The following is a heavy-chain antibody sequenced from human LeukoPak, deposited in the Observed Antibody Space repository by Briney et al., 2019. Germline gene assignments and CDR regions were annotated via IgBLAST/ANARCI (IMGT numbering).Heavy chain of an antibody. Sequence: GGSLRPSCTASGFAFSDYWMSWVRQAPGKGLEWLVNINQDGSQTSYVDSVRGRFTVSRDNTKNSLYLQMSSLRADDTAVYYCARDSSPRYSGYDWVFWGRGTLVTVSS. J-gene: IGHJ4*02. CDR1: GFAFSDYW. D-gene: IGHD5-12*01. V-gene: IGHV3-7*01. CDR2: INQDGSQT. CDR3: ARDSSPRYSGYDWVF.